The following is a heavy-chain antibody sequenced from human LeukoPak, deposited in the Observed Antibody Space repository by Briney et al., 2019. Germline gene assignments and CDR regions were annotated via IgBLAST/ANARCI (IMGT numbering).Heavy chain of an antibody. Sequence: PGRSLRLSCAASGFTFSDYGMHWVRQAPGKGLEWVAVISYDASNKYYADSVKGRFTISRDSSRDTLDLQRNSLRPEDTAVYYCARDSYGMDVWGQGTTVTVSS. CDR3: ARDSYGMDV. J-gene: IGHJ6*02. CDR2: ISYDASNK. CDR1: GFTFSDYG. V-gene: IGHV3-30*03.